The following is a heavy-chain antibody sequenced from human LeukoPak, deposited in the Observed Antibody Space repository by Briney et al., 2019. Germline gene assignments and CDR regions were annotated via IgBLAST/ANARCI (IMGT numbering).Heavy chain of an antibody. CDR2: INTKSGST. CDR3: ATSLYGGNLLNY. V-gene: IGHV1-2*02. D-gene: IGHD4/OR15-4a*01. J-gene: IGHJ4*02. Sequence: ASVKVSCKASGYTFTDYHIHWVRQAPGQGLEWMGWINTKSGSTNYAQKFQGRVTMTRDTSISTTYMDLSRLRSDDTAVYYCATSLYGGNLLNYWGQGTLVTVSS. CDR1: GYTFTDYH.